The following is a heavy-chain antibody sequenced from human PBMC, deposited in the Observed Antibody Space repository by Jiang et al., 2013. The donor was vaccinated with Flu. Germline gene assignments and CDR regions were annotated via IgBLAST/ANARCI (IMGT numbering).Heavy chain of an antibody. D-gene: IGHD3-10*01. J-gene: IGHJ6*02. CDR2: IYHSGST. V-gene: IGHV4-38-2*01. Sequence: LEWIGSIYHSGSTYYNPSLKSRVTISVDTSKNQFSLKLSSVTAADTAVYYCARQIEYYYGSGSYYNPAGYYYYGMDVWGQGTTVTVSS. CDR3: ARQIEYYYGSGSYYNPAGYYYYGMDV.